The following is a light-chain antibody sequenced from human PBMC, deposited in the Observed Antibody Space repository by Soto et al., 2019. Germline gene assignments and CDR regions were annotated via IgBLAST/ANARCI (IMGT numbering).Light chain of an antibody. J-gene: IGLJ2*01. V-gene: IGLV2-8*01. Sequence: QSALTQPPSASGSPGQSVTIPCTGTSNDIGEYHYVSWFQQHPGNAPKLMIYGVTQRPSGVPHRFSGSKSGNTASLTVSGLQPEDEADYYCTSYAGSDNPVLFGGGTKVTVL. CDR2: GVT. CDR3: TSYAGSDNPVL. CDR1: SNDIGEYHY.